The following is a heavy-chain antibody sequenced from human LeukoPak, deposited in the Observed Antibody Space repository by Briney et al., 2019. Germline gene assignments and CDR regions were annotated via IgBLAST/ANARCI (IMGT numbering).Heavy chain of an antibody. Sequence: PGGSLRLPCAASGFAFSSYSMNWVRQAPGRGLEWISYISSGSRTIYYADSMEGRFTISRDNGKNSLYLLLNSLRADDTAVYFCARESITGHRDFDYWGQGTLITVSS. CDR1: GFAFSSYS. D-gene: IGHD1-20*01. J-gene: IGHJ4*02. CDR3: ARESITGHRDFDY. CDR2: ISSGSRTI. V-gene: IGHV3-48*01.